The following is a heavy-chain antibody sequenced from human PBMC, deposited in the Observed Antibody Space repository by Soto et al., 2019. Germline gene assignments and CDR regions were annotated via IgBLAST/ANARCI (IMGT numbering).Heavy chain of an antibody. J-gene: IGHJ6*03. CDR1: GFTFSSYW. V-gene: IGHV3-7*01. CDR3: ARDGTGYCSGGSCNTINYYYYYMDV. D-gene: IGHD2-15*01. CDR2: IKQDGSEK. Sequence: GGSLRLSCAASGFTFSSYWMSWVRQAPGKGLEWVANIKQDGSEKYYVDSVKGRFTISRDNAKNSLYLQMNSLRAEDTAVYYCARDGTGYCSGGSCNTINYYYYYMDVWGKGTTVTVSS.